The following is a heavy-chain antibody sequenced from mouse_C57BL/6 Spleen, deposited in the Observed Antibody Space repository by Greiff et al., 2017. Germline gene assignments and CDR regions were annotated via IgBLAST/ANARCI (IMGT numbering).Heavy chain of an antibody. CDR1: GYAFSSSW. V-gene: IGHV1-82*01. CDR3: ASPYSNYDYAMDY. D-gene: IGHD2-5*01. Sequence: QVQLQQSGPELVKPGASVKISCKASGYAFSSSWMNWVKQRPGKGLEWIGRIYPGDGDTNYNGKFKGKATLTAAKSSSTAYMQLSSLTSEDSAVYFCASPYSNYDYAMDYWGQGTSVTVSS. CDR2: IYPGDGDT. J-gene: IGHJ4*01.